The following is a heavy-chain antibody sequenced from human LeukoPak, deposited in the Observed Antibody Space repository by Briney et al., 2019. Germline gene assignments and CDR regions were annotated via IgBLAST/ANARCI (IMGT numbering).Heavy chain of an antibody. CDR2: IKTDGSEK. Sequence: GGSLRLSCEGSGFTFSNYWMSWVRQAPGKGLEWVANIKTDGSEKYYVDSVKGRFTISRDNAKNSLYLQMNSLRAEDTAVYYCAKDGGSVTPDYWGQGTLVTVSS. CDR3: AKDGGSVTPDY. V-gene: IGHV3-7*03. CDR1: GFTFSNYW. J-gene: IGHJ4*02. D-gene: IGHD4-11*01.